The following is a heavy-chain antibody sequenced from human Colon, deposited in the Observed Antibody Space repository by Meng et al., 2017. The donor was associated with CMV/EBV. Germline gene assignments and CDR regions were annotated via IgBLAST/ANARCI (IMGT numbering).Heavy chain of an antibody. CDR2: IDRDGFSA. V-gene: IGHV3-43*01. J-gene: IGHJ6*02. D-gene: IGHD3-3*01. Sequence: GESLKISCAASGFRFNDYIMHWVRQVPGKGLEWVSLIDRDGFSAYYADSVKGRFTITRDNSKNALYLQMNSLRAEDTAVYYCAREGRFLEWLPSYYYYGLDVWGQGTTVTVSS. CDR3: AREGRFLEWLPSYYYYGLDV. CDR1: GFRFNDYI.